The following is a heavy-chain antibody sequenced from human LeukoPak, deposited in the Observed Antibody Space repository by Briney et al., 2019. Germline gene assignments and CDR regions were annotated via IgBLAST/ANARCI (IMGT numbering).Heavy chain of an antibody. CDR3: ARGGFNMVRGVIIPSNSYFYYMDI. V-gene: IGHV3-69-1*01. Sequence: GGSLRLSCAASGFTFSAYNKNWVRQAPGKGLEWVSSITSGDFVYFADSLKGRFTISRDNGKSSLYLQMNSLRAEDTAVYYCARGGFNMVRGVIIPSNSYFYYMDIWGKGTTVTVSS. D-gene: IGHD3-10*01. J-gene: IGHJ6*03. CDR2: ITSGDFV. CDR1: GFTFSAYN.